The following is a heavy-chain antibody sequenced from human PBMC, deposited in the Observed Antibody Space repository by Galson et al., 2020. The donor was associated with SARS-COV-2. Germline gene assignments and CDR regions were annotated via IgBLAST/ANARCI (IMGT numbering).Heavy chain of an antibody. CDR1: GFPFSTYA. CDR3: ASDPSIAGSGTRFSFQH. J-gene: IGHJ1*01. V-gene: IGHV3-30*01. D-gene: IGHD6-6*01. Sequence: SCAASGFPFSTYAMHWVRQAPGKGLEWVAAIPYDGSYKHDVDSLKGRFTISRDNSKNTLYLQMNSLRPEDTAVYYCASDPSIAGSGTRFSFQHWGQGTLVTVSS. CDR2: IPYDGSYK.